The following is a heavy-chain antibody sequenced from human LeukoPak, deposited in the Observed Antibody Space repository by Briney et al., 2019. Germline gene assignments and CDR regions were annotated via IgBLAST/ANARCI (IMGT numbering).Heavy chain of an antibody. CDR1: GGTFSSYA. CDR2: IIPIFGTA. CDR3: ASGYYDYVWGSYPLDY. V-gene: IGHV1-69*06. D-gene: IGHD3-16*02. J-gene: IGHJ4*02. Sequence: ASVKVSCKASGGTFSSYAISWVRQAPGQGLEWMGGIIPIFGTANYAQKFQGRVTIIADKSTSTAYMELSSLRSEDTAVYYCASGYYDYVWGSYPLDYWGQGTLVTVSS.